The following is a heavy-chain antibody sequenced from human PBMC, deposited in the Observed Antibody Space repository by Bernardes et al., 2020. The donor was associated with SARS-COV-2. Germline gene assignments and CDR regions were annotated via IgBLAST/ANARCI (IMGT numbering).Heavy chain of an antibody. J-gene: IGHJ6*02. CDR2: ISSSSSDI. V-gene: IGHV3-21*01. Sequence: GGSLRLSCAASGFTFSSYSMNWVRQAPGKGLEWVSSISSSSSDIYYADSVKGRFTISRDNAKNSLYLQMNSLRAEDTAVYYCARDSGTTGGDNGMDVWGQGTTVTVSS. CDR3: ARDSGTTGGDNGMDV. D-gene: IGHD1-26*01. CDR1: GFTFSSYS.